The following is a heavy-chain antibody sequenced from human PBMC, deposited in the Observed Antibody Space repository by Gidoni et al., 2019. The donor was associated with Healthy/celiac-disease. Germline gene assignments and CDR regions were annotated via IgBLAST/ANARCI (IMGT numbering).Heavy chain of an antibody. V-gene: IGHV1-69*01. J-gene: IGHJ4*02. D-gene: IGHD6-13*01. CDR2: IIPIFGTA. Sequence: QVQWVQSGAVLKKPGSTVKVSCKACQGTYSSYAISWLRQAPGQGLEWMGGIIPIFGTASYAQKFQGRVTITADESTSTAYMELSSLRSEDTAVYYCARVPYRSSWYFDYWGQGTLVTVSS. CDR1: QGTYSSYA. CDR3: ARVPYRSSWYFDY.